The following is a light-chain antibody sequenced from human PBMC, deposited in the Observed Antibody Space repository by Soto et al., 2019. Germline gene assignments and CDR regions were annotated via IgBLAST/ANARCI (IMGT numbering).Light chain of an antibody. CDR2: EVT. V-gene: IGLV2-14*01. CDR1: SSDVGGYDY. Sequence: ALTQPASVSGSPGQSITISRTGTSSDVGGYDYVSWYQQHPDKAPKLIIYEVTDRPSGVSSRFSGSKSGNTASLTISGLQAEDEADYYCSSLTSGSTRVFGTGTKVTVL. CDR3: SSLTSGSTRV. J-gene: IGLJ1*01.